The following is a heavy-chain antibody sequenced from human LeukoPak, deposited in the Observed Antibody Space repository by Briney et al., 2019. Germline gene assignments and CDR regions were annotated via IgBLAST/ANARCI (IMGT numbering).Heavy chain of an antibody. CDR2: ISVSGDST. V-gene: IGHV3-23*01. CDR1: GFTFSSFA. J-gene: IGHJ4*02. CDR3: AKRHRSGVAAPYFGY. Sequence: GGSLRLSCAASGFTFSSFAMSWVRQGPGTGLEWVSSISVSGDSTYYADSVKGRFTISRDDSRNTLFLQMNSLRADDTAVYYCAKRHRSGVAAPYFGYWGQGTLVTVSS. D-gene: IGHD6-6*01.